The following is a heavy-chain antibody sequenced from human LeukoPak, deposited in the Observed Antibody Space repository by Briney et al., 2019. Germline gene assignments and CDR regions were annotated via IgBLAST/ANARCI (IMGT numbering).Heavy chain of an antibody. D-gene: IGHD5-18*01. CDR1: GFTFSSYE. J-gene: IGHJ4*02. Sequence: PGGSLRLSCAASGFTFSSYEMNWVRQAPGKGLEWVSYISSSGSTIYHADSVKGRFTISRDNAKTSLYLQMNSLRAEDTAVYYCARDLSGVTGYTYGRGIDYWGQGTLVTVSS. V-gene: IGHV3-48*03. CDR2: ISSSGSTI. CDR3: ARDLSGVTGYTYGRGIDY.